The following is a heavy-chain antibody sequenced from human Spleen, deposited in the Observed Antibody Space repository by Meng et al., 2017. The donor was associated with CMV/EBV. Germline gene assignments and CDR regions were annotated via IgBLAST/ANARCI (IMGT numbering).Heavy chain of an antibody. CDR2: ISWNSDSM. V-gene: IGHV3-9*01. J-gene: IGHJ3*01. D-gene: IGHD3-9*01. CDR1: GFTFGDYA. Sequence: GGSLRLSCATSGFTFGDYAMHWVRQAPGRGLEWVSSISWNSDSMDYADSVKGRFTISRDNAENSLYLQMNSLRVEDTAFYYCAKDMAIYYDILTGYGDAFDVWGQGTMVTVS. CDR3: AKDMAIYYDILTGYGDAFDV.